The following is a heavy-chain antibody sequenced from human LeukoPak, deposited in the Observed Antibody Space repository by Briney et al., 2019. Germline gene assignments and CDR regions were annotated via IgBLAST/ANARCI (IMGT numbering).Heavy chain of an antibody. D-gene: IGHD3-22*01. CDR3: AKVYWDHYDSSGLYFDY. V-gene: IGHV3-30*18. Sequence: QTGGSLRLSCAASGFTFSTYSMHWVRQAPGKGLEWVAVISYDGSNKYYADSVKGRFTISRDNSKNTLYLQMNSLRAEDTAVYYCAKVYWDHYDSSGLYFDYWGQGTLVTVSS. CDR2: ISYDGSNK. CDR1: GFTFSTYS. J-gene: IGHJ4*02.